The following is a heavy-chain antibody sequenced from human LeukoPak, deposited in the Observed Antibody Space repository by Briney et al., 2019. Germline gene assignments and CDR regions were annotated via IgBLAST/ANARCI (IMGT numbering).Heavy chain of an antibody. D-gene: IGHD2-2*01. J-gene: IGHJ4*02. CDR1: GFTFSSFA. V-gene: IGHV3-23*01. CDR3: AKPGGKYCSSTSCYPDY. CDR2: ISGSGSST. Sequence: QSGGSLRLSCAASGFTFSSFAMNWVRQAPGKGLEWVSGISGSGSSTYYADSVKGRFTISRDNSKNTLYLQVNSLRAEDTALYYCAKPGGKYCSSTSCYPDYWGQGTLVTVSS.